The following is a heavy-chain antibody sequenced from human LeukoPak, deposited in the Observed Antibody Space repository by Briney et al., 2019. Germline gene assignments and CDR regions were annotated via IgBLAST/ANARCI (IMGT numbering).Heavy chain of an antibody. D-gene: IGHD1-26*01. Sequence: GGSLRLSCAASGFTFSSYGMHWVRQAPGKGLDWVAVISYDGSNKYYADSVMGRFTMSRDNSKNTLYLQMNSLRAEDTAVYYCAKGISGSYVWGQGTLVTVSS. CDR1: GFTFSSYG. CDR3: AKGISGSYV. V-gene: IGHV3-30*18. J-gene: IGHJ4*02. CDR2: ISYDGSNK.